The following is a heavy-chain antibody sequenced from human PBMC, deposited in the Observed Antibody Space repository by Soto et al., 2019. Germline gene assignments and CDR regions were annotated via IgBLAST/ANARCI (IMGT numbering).Heavy chain of an antibody. CDR2: IYYSGST. V-gene: IGHV4-31*03. Sequence: SETLSLTCTVSGGSISSGGYYWSWIRQHPGKGLEWIGYIYYSGSTYYNPSLKSRVTISVDTSKNQFSLKLSSVTAADTAVYYCARDQPFLGSGYDWNYYYYMDVWGKGTAVTVSS. J-gene: IGHJ6*03. CDR1: GGSISSGGYY. CDR3: ARDQPFLGSGYDWNYYYYMDV. D-gene: IGHD5-12*01.